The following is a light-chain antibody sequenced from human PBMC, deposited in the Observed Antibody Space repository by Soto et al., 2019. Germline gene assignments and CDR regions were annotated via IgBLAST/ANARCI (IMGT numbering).Light chain of an antibody. CDR2: DAS. J-gene: IGKJ1*01. Sequence: DIQLTQSPSTLSASVGDRVTITCRASQTISNWLAWYQQRPGKAPQLLISDASRLESGVPSRFSGSGSGTEFTRTISSLQPDDSATYYCQQYKSYSPRTFGQGTKVEIK. V-gene: IGKV1-5*01. CDR3: QQYKSYSPRT. CDR1: QTISNW.